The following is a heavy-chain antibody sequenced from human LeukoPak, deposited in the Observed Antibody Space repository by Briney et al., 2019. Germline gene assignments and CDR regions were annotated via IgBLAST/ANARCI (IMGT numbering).Heavy chain of an antibody. J-gene: IGHJ4*02. CDR2: IKSKTDGGTT. CDR3: TTRGSGWYPFFDY. Sequence: GGSLRLSCAASGFTFSNAWMNWVRQAPGKGLEWVGRIKSKTDGGTTDCAAPVKGRFTIARDDSKNTVSLQMNGLKPEDTAVYYCTTRGSGWYPFFDYWGQGRLVTVSS. CDR1: GFTFSNAW. D-gene: IGHD6-19*01. V-gene: IGHV3-15*07.